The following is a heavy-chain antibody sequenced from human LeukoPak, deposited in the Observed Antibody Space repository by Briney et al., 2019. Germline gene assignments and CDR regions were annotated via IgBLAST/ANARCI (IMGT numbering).Heavy chain of an antibody. CDR2: TRNKANSYTT. D-gene: IGHD3-9*01. V-gene: IGHV3-72*01. Sequence: GGSLRLSCAASGFTFSDHYMDWVRQAPGKGLEWVGRTRNKANSYTTEYAASVKGRFTISRDDSKNSLYLQMNSLKTEDTAVYYCARDILTGSPLGYYGMDVWGKGTTVTVSS. CDR3: ARDILTGSPLGYYGMDV. CDR1: GFTFSDHY. J-gene: IGHJ6*04.